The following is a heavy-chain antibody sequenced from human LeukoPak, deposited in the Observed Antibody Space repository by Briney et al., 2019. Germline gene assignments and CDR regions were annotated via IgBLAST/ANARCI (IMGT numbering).Heavy chain of an antibody. Sequence: PSETLSLTCTVSGGSISSSSYYWGWIRQPPGKGLEWIGSIYYSGSTYYNPSLKSRVTISVDTSKNQFSLKLSSVTAADTAVYYCARSRGYSYVPFDYWGQGTLVTVSS. J-gene: IGHJ4*02. CDR1: GGSISSSSYY. CDR3: ARSRGYSYVPFDY. CDR2: IYYSGST. D-gene: IGHD5-18*01. V-gene: IGHV4-39*07.